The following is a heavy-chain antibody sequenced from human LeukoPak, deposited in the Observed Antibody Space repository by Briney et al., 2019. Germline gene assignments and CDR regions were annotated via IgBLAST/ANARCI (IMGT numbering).Heavy chain of an antibody. CDR1: GGSISSYY. Sequence: SETLSLTCTVSGGSISSYYWSWIRQPPGKGLEWIGYIYYSGSTNYNPSLKSRVTISVDTSKNQFSLKLSSVTAADTAVYYCASSPFPPLSSSWYAGLGVWFDPWGQGTLVTVSS. D-gene: IGHD6-13*01. CDR2: IYYSGST. CDR3: ASSPFPPLSSSWYAGLGVWFDP. J-gene: IGHJ5*02. V-gene: IGHV4-59*12.